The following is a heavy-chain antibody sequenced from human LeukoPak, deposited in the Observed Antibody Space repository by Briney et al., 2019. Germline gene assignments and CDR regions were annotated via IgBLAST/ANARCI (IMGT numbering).Heavy chain of an antibody. Sequence: PGGSLRLSCAASGFTFSSYAMSWVRQPPGKGLEWVSAISGSGGTTYYADSVKGRFTISRDNSKNTLYLQMNSLRAEDTAVYYCAKDRAEWEPSPFDYWGQGTLVTVSS. J-gene: IGHJ4*02. V-gene: IGHV3-23*01. D-gene: IGHD1-26*01. CDR2: ISGSGGTT. CDR1: GFTFSSYA. CDR3: AKDRAEWEPSPFDY.